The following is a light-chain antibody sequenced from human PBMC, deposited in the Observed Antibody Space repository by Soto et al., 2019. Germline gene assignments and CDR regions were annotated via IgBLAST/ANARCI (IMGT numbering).Light chain of an antibody. CDR3: QQYNSYPWT. V-gene: IGKV1-5*03. CDR1: QSISVW. Sequence: DIQMTQSPSTLSASVGDRVTITCRASQSISVWLAWYQQKAGTAPNLLIYKASRLESGVPSRFSGSGSGTEFTLTISSLQPDDFATYYCQQYNSYPWTFGQGTKVDIK. J-gene: IGKJ1*01. CDR2: KAS.